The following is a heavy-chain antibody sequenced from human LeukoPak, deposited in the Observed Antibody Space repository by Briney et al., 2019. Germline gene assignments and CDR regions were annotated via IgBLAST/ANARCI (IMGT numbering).Heavy chain of an antibody. J-gene: IGHJ4*02. CDR2: ISHDGSNK. CDR1: GFTFSSYP. Sequence: GGSLRLSCTASGFTFSSYPMHWVRQAPGLGLQWVAVISHDGSNKYYEDSVKGRFTISRDNAKNSLYLQMNSLRAEDTAVYYCAHRGMTVADIVDYWGQGTLVTVSS. V-gene: IGHV3-30-3*01. CDR3: AHRGMTVADIVDY. D-gene: IGHD6-19*01.